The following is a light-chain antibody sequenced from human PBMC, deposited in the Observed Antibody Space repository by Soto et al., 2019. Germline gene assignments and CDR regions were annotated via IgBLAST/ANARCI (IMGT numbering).Light chain of an antibody. CDR1: SGDIGSYNR. V-gene: IGLV2-14*01. CDR2: EVT. J-gene: IGLJ3*02. Sequence: QSALTQPASVSGSPGQSITISCTGTSGDIGSYNRVSWYQQHPGKAPKLIIYEVTDRPSGVSNRFSGSKSGTSASLAITGLQAEDEADYYCQSYDSSLSGWVFGGGTKVTVL. CDR3: QSYDSSLSGWV.